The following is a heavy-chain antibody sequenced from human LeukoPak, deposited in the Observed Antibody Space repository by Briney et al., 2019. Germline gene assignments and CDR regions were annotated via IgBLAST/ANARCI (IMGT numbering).Heavy chain of an antibody. V-gene: IGHV3-23*01. CDR2: ISGSGGIT. CDR1: GFTFSSYA. D-gene: IGHD6-19*01. CDR3: AKHSSGWYGCFDY. J-gene: IGHJ4*02. Sequence: GGSLRLSCAASGFTFSSYAMSWVRRAPGKGLEWVSAISGSGGITYYADSVKGRFTISRDNSKNTLYLQMNSLRAEDTAVYYCAKHSSGWYGCFDYWGLGTLVTVSS.